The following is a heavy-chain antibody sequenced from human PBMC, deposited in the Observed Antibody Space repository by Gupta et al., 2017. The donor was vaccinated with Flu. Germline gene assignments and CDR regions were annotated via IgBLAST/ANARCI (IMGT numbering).Heavy chain of an antibody. J-gene: IGHJ6*02. CDR2: ISGSGGST. D-gene: IGHD4-17*01. Sequence: EVQLLESGGGLVQPGGSLRLSCAASGFTFSSYAMSWVRQAPGKGLEWVSAISGSGGSTYYADSVKGRFTISRDNSKNTRYLQMNSLRAEDTAVYYCAKGSAVTTYYYYYGMDVWGQETTVTVSS. CDR1: GFTFSSYA. V-gene: IGHV3-23*01. CDR3: AKGSAVTTYYYYYGMDV.